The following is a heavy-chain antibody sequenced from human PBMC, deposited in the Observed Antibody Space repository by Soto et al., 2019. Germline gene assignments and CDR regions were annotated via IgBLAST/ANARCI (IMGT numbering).Heavy chain of an antibody. J-gene: IGHJ6*02. V-gene: IGHV1-69*13. D-gene: IGHD2-15*01. Sequence: SVKVSCKASGGTFSSYAISWVRQAPGQGLEWMGGIIPIFGTANYAQKFQGRVTITADESTSTAYMELSSLRSEDTAVYYCARGGGGYCSGGSCYSLTPLHYYYYYGMDVWGQGTTVTVSS. CDR3: ARGGGGYCSGGSCYSLTPLHYYYYYGMDV. CDR1: GGTFSSYA. CDR2: IIPIFGTA.